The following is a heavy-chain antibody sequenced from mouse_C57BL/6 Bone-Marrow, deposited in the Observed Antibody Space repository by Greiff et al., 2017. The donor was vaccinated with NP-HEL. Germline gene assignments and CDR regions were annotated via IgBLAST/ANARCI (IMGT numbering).Heavy chain of an antibody. D-gene: IGHD1-1*02. CDR1: GYTFTSYW. Sequence: VQLQQPGAELVKPGASVKLSCKASGYTFTSYWMHWVKQRPGRGLEWIGRLDPNSGGTKYNEKLKSKVTLTVDTSSSTDYMQHSSLTSEDSAVYYCARGRVGRGFDYWGQGTTLTVSS. J-gene: IGHJ2*01. CDR2: LDPNSGGT. CDR3: ARGRVGRGFDY. V-gene: IGHV1-62-3*01.